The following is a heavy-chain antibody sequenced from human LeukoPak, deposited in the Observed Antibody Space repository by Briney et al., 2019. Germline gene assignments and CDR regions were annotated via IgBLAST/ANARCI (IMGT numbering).Heavy chain of an antibody. CDR2: INPKSGGT. Sequence: GASVKVSCKASGYTFTSYYIHWVRQARGQGLEWMGWINPKSGGTKYAQKFQGRVTMTRDTSISTAYMEMSRLRSDDTAVYYCARDLYFDYWGQGTLVTVSS. CDR3: ARDLYFDY. CDR1: GYTFTSYY. J-gene: IGHJ4*02. V-gene: IGHV1-2*02.